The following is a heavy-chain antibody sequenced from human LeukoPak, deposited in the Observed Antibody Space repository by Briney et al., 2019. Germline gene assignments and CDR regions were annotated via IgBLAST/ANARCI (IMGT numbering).Heavy chain of an antibody. Sequence: GGSLRLSCEASGFNISPYGMHWVRQAPGKGLEWLAAIWSDGRNQFYEESVKGRITISRDNSKSTLYLQMNNLRAEDTAVYYCARDADYFDSSGLAALDIWGQGTMVTVSS. CDR1: GFNISPYG. V-gene: IGHV3-33*01. CDR2: IWSDGRNQ. J-gene: IGHJ3*02. D-gene: IGHD3-22*01. CDR3: ARDADYFDSSGLAALDI.